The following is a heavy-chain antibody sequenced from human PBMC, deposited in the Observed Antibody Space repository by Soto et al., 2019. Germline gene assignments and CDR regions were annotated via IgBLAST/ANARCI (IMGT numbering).Heavy chain of an antibody. Sequence: EGQLLESGGGLVQPGGSLRLSCVVSGFSISNNAMTWVRQAPGEGLEWVAFISGGGQATHYVDSVKGRFIISRDNSKNMVFLQMNSLRIEDTALYFCAKVGVATDGDYLWGQGTVVTVSS. CDR1: GFSISNNA. CDR2: ISGGGQAT. V-gene: IGHV3-23*01. CDR3: AKVGVATDGDYL. J-gene: IGHJ5*02. D-gene: IGHD3-3*01.